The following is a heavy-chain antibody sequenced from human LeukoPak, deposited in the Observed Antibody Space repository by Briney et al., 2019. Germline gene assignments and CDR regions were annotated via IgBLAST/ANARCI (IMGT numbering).Heavy chain of an antibody. Sequence: RSLRLSCAASGFTFSSYAMHWVRQAPGKGLEWVAVISYDGSNKYYADSVKGRFTISRDNSKNTLYLQMNSLRAEDTAVYYCAKDLSMVATRYYFDYWGQGTLVTVSS. CDR2: ISYDGSNK. J-gene: IGHJ4*02. V-gene: IGHV3-30*04. CDR3: AKDLSMVATRYYFDY. D-gene: IGHD5-12*01. CDR1: GFTFSSYA.